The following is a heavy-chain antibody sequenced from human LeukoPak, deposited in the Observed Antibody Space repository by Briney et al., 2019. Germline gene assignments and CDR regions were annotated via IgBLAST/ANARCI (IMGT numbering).Heavy chain of an antibody. V-gene: IGHV1-2*02. Sequence: ASVKVSCKASGYTFTGHYMHWVRQAPGQGLEWMGWINPNSGGTKYSQKFQGRVTMTSDTSISTAYMDLSSLTSDDTAVYYCARDGILTGKPIDYWGQGTLVTVSS. CDR2: INPNSGGT. CDR1: GYTFTGHY. J-gene: IGHJ4*02. CDR3: ARDGILTGKPIDY. D-gene: IGHD3-9*01.